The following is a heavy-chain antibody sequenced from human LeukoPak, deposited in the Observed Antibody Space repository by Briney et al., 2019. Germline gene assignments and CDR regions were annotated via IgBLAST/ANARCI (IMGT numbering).Heavy chain of an antibody. Sequence: ASVKVSCTVSGYTLTELSMHRVRQAPGKGLEWMGGFDPEDGETIYAQKFQGRVTMTEDTSTDTAYMELSSLRSEDTAVYYCATRSSNAYGLTYYGMDVWGKGTTVTVSS. D-gene: IGHD3-10*01. CDR3: ATRSSNAYGLTYYGMDV. J-gene: IGHJ6*04. CDR2: FDPEDGET. CDR1: GYTLTELS. V-gene: IGHV1-24*01.